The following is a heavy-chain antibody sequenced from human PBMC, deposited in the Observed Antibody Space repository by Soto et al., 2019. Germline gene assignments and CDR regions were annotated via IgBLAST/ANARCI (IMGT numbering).Heavy chain of an antibody. CDR1: GYTLTLYD. CDR2: MNPNSGNT. V-gene: IGHV1-8*01. Sequence: QVQLVQSGAEVKKPGASVKVSCKASGYTLTLYDINWVRQATGQGLEWMAWMNPNSGNTGYAQQFQGRVTMTSNTAISTAYMELSSLRAEDTAVYYCARGLEYAGMDVWGQGTTVTVSS. J-gene: IGHJ6*02. CDR3: ARGLEYAGMDV. D-gene: IGHD2-2*01.